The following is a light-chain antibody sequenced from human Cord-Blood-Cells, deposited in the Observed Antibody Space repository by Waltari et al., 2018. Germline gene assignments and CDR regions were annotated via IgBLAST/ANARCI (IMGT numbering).Light chain of an antibody. CDR1: SSDVGGYNY. V-gene: IGLV2-14*01. CDR3: SSYTSSSTLYV. J-gene: IGLJ1*01. CDR2: EVS. Sequence: QSALTQPVSVSGSPGQSITISCTGTSSDVGGYNYVSWYQQHPGKVPKLMIYEVSNRPSGVSNRFSGSKSGNTASLTISGLQAEDEADYYCSSYTSSSTLYVFGTGTKVTVL.